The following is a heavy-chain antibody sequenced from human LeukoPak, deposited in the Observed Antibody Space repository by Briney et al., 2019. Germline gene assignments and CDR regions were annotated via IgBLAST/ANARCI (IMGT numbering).Heavy chain of an antibody. CDR3: ARLHADKRLTPYYYYIYV. D-gene: IGHD2-15*01. J-gene: IGHJ6*03. CDR1: GGSISGYY. CDR2: IYYSGST. Sequence: PSETLSLTCTVSGGSISGYYWSWIRQPPGKGLEWIGYIYYSGSTNYNPSLKSRATISVDTSMNQYSLKLSSVTAADTAVYYCARLHADKRLTPYYYYIYVWGKGTTVTVSS. V-gene: IGHV4-59*08.